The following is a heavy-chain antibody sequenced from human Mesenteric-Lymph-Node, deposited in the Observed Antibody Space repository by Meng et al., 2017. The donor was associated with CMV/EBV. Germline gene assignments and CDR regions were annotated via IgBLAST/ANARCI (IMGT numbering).Heavy chain of an antibody. CDR2: INSDGSST. CDR3: ARGVLWFGELLPIDY. D-gene: IGHD3-10*01. CDR1: GFIVRSTH. Sequence: GFIVRSTHMGWVRQAPGKGLVWVSRINSDGSSTSYADSVKGRFTISRDNAKNTLYLQMNSLRAEDTAVYYCARGVLWFGELLPIDYWGQGTLVTVSS. J-gene: IGHJ4*02. V-gene: IGHV3-74*01.